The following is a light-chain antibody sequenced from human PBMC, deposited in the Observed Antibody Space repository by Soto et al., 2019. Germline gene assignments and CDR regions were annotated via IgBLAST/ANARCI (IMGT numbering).Light chain of an antibody. V-gene: IGKV1-39*01. J-gene: IGKJ2*01. CDR3: QQSDSTPYP. Sequence: DIQMTQSPSSLSASVGDRVTITCRASQTISTDLNWYQQKPGKAPRLLIYDASSLLSGVPSRSSGSRSRTDFTLTIASLQPEDLSTYSCQQSDSTPYPFGHGTKVEI. CDR1: QTISTD. CDR2: DAS.